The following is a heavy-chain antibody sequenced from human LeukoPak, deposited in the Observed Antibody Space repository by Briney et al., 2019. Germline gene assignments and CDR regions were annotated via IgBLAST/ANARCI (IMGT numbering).Heavy chain of an antibody. J-gene: IGHJ5*02. V-gene: IGHV1-18*01. D-gene: IGHD3-9*01. Sequence: ASVKVSCKASGHTFTSFGISWVRQAPGQGLEWMGWINTYNGNTKYAQKVQGRVTMTTDTSTSTAYMEVRSLRSDDTAVYYCARDLVHHRLLATGYNWFDPWGQGTLVTVSS. CDR3: ARDLVHHRLLATGYNWFDP. CDR1: GHTFTSFG. CDR2: INTYNGNT.